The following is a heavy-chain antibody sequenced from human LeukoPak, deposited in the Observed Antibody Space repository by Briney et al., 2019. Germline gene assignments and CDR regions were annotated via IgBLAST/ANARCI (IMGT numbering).Heavy chain of an antibody. V-gene: IGHV4-39*07. D-gene: IGHD3-10*01. CDR1: GGSISSSSYH. Sequence: PSETLSLTCTISGGSISSSSYHWGWIRQPPGKGPEWIGSIYYSGSTYYNPSLKSRVTISVDTSKNKFSLKLSSVAAADTAVYYCAREAYGSGNDCNFGTNNWFDPWGQGTLVTVSS. CDR3: AREAYGSGNDCNFGTNNWFDP. CDR2: IYYSGST. J-gene: IGHJ5*02.